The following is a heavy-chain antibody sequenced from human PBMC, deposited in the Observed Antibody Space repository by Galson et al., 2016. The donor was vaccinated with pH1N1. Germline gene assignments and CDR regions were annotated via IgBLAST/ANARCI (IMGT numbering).Heavy chain of an antibody. CDR3: ARSRGYSYGSYYFDN. CDR1: GGTFSSYA. V-gene: IGHV1-69*13. D-gene: IGHD5-18*01. Sequence: SVKVSCKASGGTFSSYAVSWVRQAPGQGLEWVGGIIGMFGTTTYAQKLQGRVTITAGELTSSSYMELTSLTSEDTALYYCARSRGYSYGSYYFDNWGQGTLVTVSS. CDR2: IIGMFGTT. J-gene: IGHJ4*02.